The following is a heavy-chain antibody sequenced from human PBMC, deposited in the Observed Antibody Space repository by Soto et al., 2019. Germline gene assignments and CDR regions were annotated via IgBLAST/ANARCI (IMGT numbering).Heavy chain of an antibody. V-gene: IGHV3-15*01. CDR2: IKSKTDGGTI. Sequence: GGSLRLSCAASGFTFSSYAMSWVRQAPGKGLEWVGRIKSKTDGGTIDYAASVKGRFTISINDSKNTVYLQMNSLKTEDTDVYYCTSSTSGYRRIDYWGQGTLVTVSS. J-gene: IGHJ4*02. CDR1: GFTFSSYA. CDR3: TSSTSGYRRIDY. D-gene: IGHD3-22*01.